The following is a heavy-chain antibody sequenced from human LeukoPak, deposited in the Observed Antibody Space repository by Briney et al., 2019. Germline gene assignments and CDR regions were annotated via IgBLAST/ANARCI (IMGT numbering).Heavy chain of an antibody. D-gene: IGHD3-3*01. CDR1: GFTVSSHY. CDR2: ISSTGTDV. CDR3: ARSRSGYYHDY. J-gene: IGHJ4*02. V-gene: IGHV3-48*01. Sequence: GGSLRLSCAASGFTVSSHYMSWVRQAPGKGLEWVSYISSTGTDVYFADSVKGRFTVSRDNAKNSLDLQMNSLRAEDTAVYYCARSRSGYYHDYWGQGTLVTVSS.